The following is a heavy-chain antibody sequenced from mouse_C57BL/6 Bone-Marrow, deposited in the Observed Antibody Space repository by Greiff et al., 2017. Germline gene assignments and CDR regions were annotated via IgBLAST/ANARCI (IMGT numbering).Heavy chain of an antibody. J-gene: IGHJ2*01. CDR3: ARGEGYDDIDY. V-gene: IGHV14-2*01. Sequence: EVQRVESGAELVKPGASVKLSCTASGFNIKDYYMHWVKQRTEQGLEWIGRIEPEDGETKYAPKFQGKATITADTSSNPAYLQLSSLTSEDTAVYYCARGEGYDDIDYWGQGTTLTVSS. CDR2: IEPEDGET. CDR1: GFNIKDYY. D-gene: IGHD2-2*01.